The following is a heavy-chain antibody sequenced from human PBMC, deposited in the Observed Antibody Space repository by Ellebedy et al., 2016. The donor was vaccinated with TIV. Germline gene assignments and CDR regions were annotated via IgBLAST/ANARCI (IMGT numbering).Heavy chain of an antibody. CDR2: IYWNDDK. Sequence: TLSLTCTVSGAYISSRCYYWGWIRQPPGKALEWLALIYWNDDKRYSPSLKSRLTITKDTSKNQVVLTMTNMDPVDTATYYCVHTWGIWGQGTLVTVTS. V-gene: IGHV2-5*01. D-gene: IGHD7-27*01. J-gene: IGHJ4*02. CDR1: GAYISSRCYY. CDR3: VHTWGI.